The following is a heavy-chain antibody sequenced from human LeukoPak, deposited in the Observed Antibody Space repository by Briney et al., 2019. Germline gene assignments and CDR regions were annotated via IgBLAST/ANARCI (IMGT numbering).Heavy chain of an antibody. J-gene: IGHJ3*02. Sequence: GASVKVSCKVSGYTLTELSMHWVRQAPGKGLEWMGGFDPEDGETIYAQKFQGRVTVTEDTSTDTAYMELSSLRSEDTAVYYCATMGYSSGYYHHDAFDIWGQGTMVTVSS. CDR3: ATMGYSSGYYHHDAFDI. V-gene: IGHV1-24*01. CDR2: FDPEDGET. CDR1: GYTLTELS. D-gene: IGHD3-22*01.